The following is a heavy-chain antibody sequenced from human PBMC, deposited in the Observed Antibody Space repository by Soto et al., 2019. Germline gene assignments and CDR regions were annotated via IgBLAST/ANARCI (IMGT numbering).Heavy chain of an antibody. CDR3: ARDLIVVSGMDV. D-gene: IGHD3-22*01. Sequence: SETLSLTCTVSGGSISSGDYYWSWIRQPPGKGLEWIGYIYYSGSTYYNPSLKSRVTISVDTSKNQFSLKLSSVTAADTAVYYRARDLIVVSGMDVWGQGTTVTVSS. CDR2: IYYSGST. CDR1: GGSISSGDYY. V-gene: IGHV4-30-4*01. J-gene: IGHJ6*02.